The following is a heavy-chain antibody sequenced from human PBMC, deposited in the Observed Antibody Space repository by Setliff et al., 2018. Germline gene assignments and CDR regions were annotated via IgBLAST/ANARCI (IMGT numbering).Heavy chain of an antibody. D-gene: IGHD3-22*01. CDR2: SKYRGNT. CDR3: ARNKADDKSGADTFDM. V-gene: IGHV4-34*01. CDR1: GGSFSDYC. J-gene: IGHJ3*02. Sequence: PSETLSLTCAVYGGSFSDYCWSWFRQSPGKGLEWIGESKYRGNTNYNAPLKSRVTISVDTSKNQLFLKLSSVTAADTAVYYCARNKADDKSGADTFDMWGQGTMVTVSS.